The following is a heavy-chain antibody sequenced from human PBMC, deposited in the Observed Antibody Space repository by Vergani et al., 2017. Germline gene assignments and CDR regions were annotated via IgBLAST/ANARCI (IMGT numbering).Heavy chain of an antibody. Sequence: EVQLVESGGGLVKPGGSLRLSCAASGFTFSSYSMNWVRQAPGKGLEWVSSISSRSTYTYYADSVKGRFTISSDNAKSSLYLQMNSLRADDTAVYYCAGGTRSSSWYRSEILNWFDPWGQGTLVTVSS. D-gene: IGHD6-13*01. V-gene: IGHV3-21*01. J-gene: IGHJ5*02. CDR1: GFTFSSYS. CDR3: AGGTRSSSWYRSEILNWFDP. CDR2: ISSRSTYT.